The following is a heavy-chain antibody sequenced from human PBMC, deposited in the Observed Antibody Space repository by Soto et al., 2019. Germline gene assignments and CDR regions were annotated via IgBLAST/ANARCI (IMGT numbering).Heavy chain of an antibody. CDR2: ISNSGST. CDR1: GGSVTSDEDY. Sequence: PSETLSLTCPVSGGSVTSDEDYWTWIRQSPGKGLECIGYISNSGSTGYNPSLKTRLSMSVDRSKNQFTLRLTSVTAADTAVYFCATESGSTYGYFDHWGQGTQVTVSS. CDR3: ATESGSTYGYFDH. D-gene: IGHD5-18*01. V-gene: IGHV4-30-4*01. J-gene: IGHJ4*02.